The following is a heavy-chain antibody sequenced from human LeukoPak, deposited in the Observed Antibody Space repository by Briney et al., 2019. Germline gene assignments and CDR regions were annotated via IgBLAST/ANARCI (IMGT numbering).Heavy chain of an antibody. J-gene: IGHJ4*02. CDR1: GYTLTELS. CDR2: INPNSGGT. CDR3: ARDHSSSVDY. Sequence: ASVKVSCKVSGYTLTELSMHWVRQAPGQGLEWMGWINPNSGGTNYAQKFQGRVTMTRDTSISTAYMELSRLRSDDTAVYYCARDHSSSVDYWGQGTLVTVSS. V-gene: IGHV1-2*02. D-gene: IGHD6-13*01.